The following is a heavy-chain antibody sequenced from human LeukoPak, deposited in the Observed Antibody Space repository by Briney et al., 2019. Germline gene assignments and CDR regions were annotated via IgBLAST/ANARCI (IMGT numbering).Heavy chain of an antibody. CDR1: GGTFSSYA. V-gene: IGHV1-69*04. J-gene: IGHJ4*02. Sequence: SVKVSCKASGGTFSSYAISWVRQAPGQGLEWMGRIIPILGIANYAQKFQGRVTITADKSTSTAYMELSSLRSEDTAVYYCARVPGYSSSRPFDYWGQGTLVTVSS. CDR2: IIPILGIA. D-gene: IGHD6-13*01. CDR3: ARVPGYSSSRPFDY.